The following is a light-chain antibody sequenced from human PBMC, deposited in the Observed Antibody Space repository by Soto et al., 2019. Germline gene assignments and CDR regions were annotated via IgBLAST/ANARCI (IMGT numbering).Light chain of an antibody. CDR1: RSVDNN. J-gene: IGKJ1*01. CDR3: QQYHNWPWA. Sequence: ERVMTQSPATLSVSPGERAILSCRASRSVDNNLAWYQQKPGQAPRLLISAASTRATGIPARFSGTGSGTEFTLTISSLQSEDIAVYYCQQYHNWPWAFGQGPRWIS. V-gene: IGKV3-15*01. CDR2: AAS.